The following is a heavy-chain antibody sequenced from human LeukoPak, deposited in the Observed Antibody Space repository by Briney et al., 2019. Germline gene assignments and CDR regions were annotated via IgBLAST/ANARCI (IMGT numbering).Heavy chain of an antibody. J-gene: IGHJ4*02. Sequence: SETLSLTCAVSDVSFTNYYWTWIRQSPGKGLEWLGEISHTGNTHYNPSLKSRVTVSVDISADMSTTRVSPNLKSVTAADTAIYYCARGPGHSFKYWGQGTRVTVSS. CDR3: ARGPGHSFKY. V-gene: IGHV4-34*01. D-gene: IGHD1-1*01. CDR1: DVSFTNYY. CDR2: ISHTGNT.